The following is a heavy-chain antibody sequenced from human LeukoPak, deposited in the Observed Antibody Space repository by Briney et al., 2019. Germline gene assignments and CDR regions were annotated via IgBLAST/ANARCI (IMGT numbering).Heavy chain of an antibody. CDR2: ISSSSSYI. Sequence: PGGSLRLSCAASGFTFSSYSMNWVRQAPGKGLEWVSSISSSSSYIYYADSVKGRFTISRDNAKNSLYLQMNSLRAEDTAAYCCARELSGWSDYWGQGTLVTVSS. V-gene: IGHV3-21*01. D-gene: IGHD6-19*01. CDR1: GFTFSSYS. CDR3: ARELSGWSDY. J-gene: IGHJ4*02.